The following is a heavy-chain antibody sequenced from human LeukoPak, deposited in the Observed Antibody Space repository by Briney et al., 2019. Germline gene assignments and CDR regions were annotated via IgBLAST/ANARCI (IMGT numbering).Heavy chain of an antibody. V-gene: IGHV3-23*01. CDR3: AKDRASSRYNGLDV. CDR1: GFTFSTYA. J-gene: IGHJ6*02. D-gene: IGHD5-18*01. Sequence: GGSLRLSCAASGFTFSTYAMSWVRQAPGKGLEWVSAISGNSGSTNYADSVKGLFTISRDNSKNTVYLQMNSLRVEDTARYYCAKDRASSRYNGLDVWGQGTTVTVSS. CDR2: ISGNSGST.